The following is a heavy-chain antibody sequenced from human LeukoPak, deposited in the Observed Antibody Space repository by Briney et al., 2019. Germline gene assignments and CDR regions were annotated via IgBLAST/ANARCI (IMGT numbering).Heavy chain of an antibody. CDR1: GFTFTGYD. D-gene: IGHD5-18*01. J-gene: IGHJ4*02. V-gene: IGHV3-48*03. Sequence: GRSLRLSCAASGFTFTGYDINWVRQAPGKGLEWVSYISHSGSTIYYADSVKGRFTISRDNAKNSLYLQMNSLKTEDTAVYYCTSRDLLRDTVLVDFDYWGQGTLVTVSS. CDR2: ISHSGSTI. CDR3: TSRDLLRDTVLVDFDY.